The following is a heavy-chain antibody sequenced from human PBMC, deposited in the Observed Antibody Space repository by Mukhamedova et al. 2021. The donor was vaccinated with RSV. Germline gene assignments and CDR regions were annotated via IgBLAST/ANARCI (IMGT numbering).Heavy chain of an antibody. J-gene: IGHJ5*02. D-gene: IGHD2-2*01. CDR3: AQDGKEGYCSGTSCWTYNWFDP. CDR2: IK. V-gene: IGHV3-30*02. Sequence: IKVYADSVQGRFTISRDDSKNTLYLQMDSLRAEDTAVYYCAQDGKEGYCSGTSCWTYNWFDPWGQGILVTVSS.